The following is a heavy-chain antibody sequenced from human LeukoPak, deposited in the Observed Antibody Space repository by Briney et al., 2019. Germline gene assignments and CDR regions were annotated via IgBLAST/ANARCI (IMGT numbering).Heavy chain of an antibody. D-gene: IGHD3-10*01. Sequence: GGSLRLSCAASGFTFSSYWMSWVRQAPGKGLEWVANIKQDGSEKYYVDSVKGRFTISRDNAKNSLYLQMNSLRAEDTAVYYCARVYRGVRGDNFRHWGQGTLVTVSS. V-gene: IGHV3-7*01. CDR2: IKQDGSEK. J-gene: IGHJ1*01. CDR1: GFTFSSYW. CDR3: ARVYRGVRGDNFRH.